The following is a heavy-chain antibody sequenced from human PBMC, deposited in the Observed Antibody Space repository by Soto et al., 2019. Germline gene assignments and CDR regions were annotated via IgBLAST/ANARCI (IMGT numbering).Heavy chain of an antibody. J-gene: IGHJ4*02. Sequence: SETLSLTCTVSGGSISSRDSYWGWIRQPPGKGLEWIGSFHYSRSTYYNPSLKSRVTISVDTSKNQLSLRVTSVTAADTAVYYCARGFGRSHFDYWGQGTLVTVSS. CDR1: GGSISSRDSY. D-gene: IGHD3-16*01. CDR2: FHYSRST. V-gene: IGHV4-39*01. CDR3: ARGFGRSHFDY.